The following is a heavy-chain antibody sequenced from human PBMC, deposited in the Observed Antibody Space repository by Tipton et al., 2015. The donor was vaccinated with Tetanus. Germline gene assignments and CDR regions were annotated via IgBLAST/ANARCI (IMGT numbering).Heavy chain of an antibody. J-gene: IGHJ5*02. CDR3: AILPKHWLAPRGAP. Sequence: TLSLTCTVSDDSMSTGTSYWGWVRQPPGMALEWIGTVYYDGSPYYNSSLKSRLTISVDTSKRQFFLRLTSVTAADTAMYYCAILPKHWLAPRGAPWGQGILVTVSS. V-gene: IGHV4-39*01. CDR2: VYYDGSP. CDR1: DDSMSTGTSY. D-gene: IGHD6-19*01.